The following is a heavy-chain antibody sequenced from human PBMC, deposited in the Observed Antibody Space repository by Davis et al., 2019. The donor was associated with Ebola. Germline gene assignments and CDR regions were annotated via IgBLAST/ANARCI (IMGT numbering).Heavy chain of an antibody. CDR3: AKDARGGYYYADF. D-gene: IGHD3-22*01. V-gene: IGHV3-30*04. J-gene: IGHJ4*02. CDR2: ISFDGSDT. Sequence: GESLKISCAGSTVTFSGCPIQWVRQAPGKGLEWVAVISFDGSDTYYADSVKGRFTISRDNSKTTVDLQMNSLRPEDTALYYCAKDARGGYYYADFWGQGTLVTVSS. CDR1: TVTFSGCP.